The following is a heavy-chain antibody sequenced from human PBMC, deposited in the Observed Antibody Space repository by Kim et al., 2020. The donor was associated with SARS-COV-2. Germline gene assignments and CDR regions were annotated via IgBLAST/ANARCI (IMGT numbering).Heavy chain of an antibody. CDR2: T. Sequence: TYYAESVKGRFTISRDNSKNSRYLQMNSLRTEDTALYYCAKERGPGAVDIWGQGTMVTVSS. J-gene: IGHJ3*02. V-gene: IGHV3-43*01. CDR3: AKERGPGAVDI.